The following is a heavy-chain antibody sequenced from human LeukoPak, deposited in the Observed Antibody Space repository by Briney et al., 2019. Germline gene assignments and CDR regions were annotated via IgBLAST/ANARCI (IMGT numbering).Heavy chain of an antibody. CDR3: ARDEYYDFRSGYSNY. V-gene: IGHV1-18*01. Sequence: GASVKVSCKASGYTFTSYGISWVRQAPGQGLEWMGWISAYNGNTNYAQKLQGRVTMTTDTSTSTAYMELRSLRSDDTAVYYCARDEYYDFRSGYSNYWGQGTLVTVSS. D-gene: IGHD3-3*01. J-gene: IGHJ4*02. CDR2: ISAYNGNT. CDR1: GYTFTSYG.